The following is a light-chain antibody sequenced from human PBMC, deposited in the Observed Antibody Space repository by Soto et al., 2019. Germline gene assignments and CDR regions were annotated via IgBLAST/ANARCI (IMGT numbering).Light chain of an antibody. CDR1: SNDVGGYNY. CDR2: EVS. CDR3: SSYTISSTPGV. J-gene: IGLJ3*02. Sequence: QSALTQPASVSGSPGQSITISCTGTSNDVGGYNYVSWYQQHPGKAPKLIIYEVSNRPSGVSNRFSGSKSGNTASLTISGLQAEDEADYYCSSYTISSTPGVFGGGTKVTVL. V-gene: IGLV2-14*01.